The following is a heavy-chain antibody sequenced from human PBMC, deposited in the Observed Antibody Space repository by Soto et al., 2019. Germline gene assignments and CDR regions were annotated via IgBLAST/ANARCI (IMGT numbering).Heavy chain of an antibody. CDR3: ARPQRDFWSMSDWFDP. Sequence: GASVKVSCKASGYTFTGYYMHWVRQAPGQGLEWMGWINPNSGGTNYAQKFQGRVTMTRDTSISTAYMELSRLRSGDTAVYYCARPQRDFWSMSDWFDPWGQGTLVTVSS. V-gene: IGHV1-2*02. D-gene: IGHD3-3*01. CDR2: INPNSGGT. J-gene: IGHJ5*02. CDR1: GYTFTGYY.